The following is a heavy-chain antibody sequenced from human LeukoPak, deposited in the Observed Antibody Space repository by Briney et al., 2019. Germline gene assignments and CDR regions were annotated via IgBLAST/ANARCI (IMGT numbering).Heavy chain of an antibody. CDR2: IYYSGST. CDR3: ARDRGAVAGTPGWFDP. D-gene: IGHD6-19*01. CDR1: GGSISSSSYY. Sequence: SETLSLTCIVSGGSISSSSYYWGWIRQPPGKGLEWIGSIYYSGSTYYNPSLKSRVTISVDTSKNQFSLKLSSVTAADTAVYYCARDRGAVAGTPGWFDPWGQGTLVTVSS. V-gene: IGHV4-39*07. J-gene: IGHJ5*02.